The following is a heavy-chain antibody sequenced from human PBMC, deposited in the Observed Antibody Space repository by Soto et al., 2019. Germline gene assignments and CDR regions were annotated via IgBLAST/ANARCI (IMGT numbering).Heavy chain of an antibody. CDR2: IWYDGSNK. J-gene: IGHJ6*02. Sequence: QVQLVESGGGVVQPGRSLRLSCAASGFTFSSYGMHWVRQAPGKGLEGVAVIWYDGSNKYYADSVKGRFTISRDNSKNTMYLKMNILRAEDKAVYYCARADPTLPDVWGHGTTVTVSS. CDR1: GFTFSSYG. V-gene: IGHV3-33*01. CDR3: ARADPTLPDV.